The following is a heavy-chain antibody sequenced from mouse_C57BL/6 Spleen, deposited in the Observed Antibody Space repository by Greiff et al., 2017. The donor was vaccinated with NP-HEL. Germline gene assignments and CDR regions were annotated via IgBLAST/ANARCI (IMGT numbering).Heavy chain of an antibody. Sequence: QVQLQQPGAELVKPGASVKLSCKASGYTFTSYWMHWVKQRPGRGLEWIGMIHPNSGSTNYNEKFKSKATLTVDKSSSTAYMQLSSLTSEDSAVYYCARPHYYGSSSYWYFDVWGTGTTVTVSS. V-gene: IGHV1-64*01. J-gene: IGHJ1*03. CDR2: IHPNSGST. CDR1: GYTFTSYW. CDR3: ARPHYYGSSSYWYFDV. D-gene: IGHD1-1*01.